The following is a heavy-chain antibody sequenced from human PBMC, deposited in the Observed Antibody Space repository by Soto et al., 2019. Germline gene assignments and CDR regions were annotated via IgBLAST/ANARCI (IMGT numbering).Heavy chain of an antibody. J-gene: IGHJ6*03. CDR3: ARGRFPSTNCSGGSCYRRYYYMDV. D-gene: IGHD2-15*01. V-gene: IGHV3-21*01. CDR2: ISSSSSYI. CDR1: GFTFSSYS. Sequence: GGSLRLSCAASGFTFSSYSMNWVRQAPGKGLEWVSSISSSSSYIYYADSVKGRFTISRDNAKNSLYLQMNSLRAEDTAVYYCARGRFPSTNCSGGSCYRRYYYMDVWGKGTTVTVSS.